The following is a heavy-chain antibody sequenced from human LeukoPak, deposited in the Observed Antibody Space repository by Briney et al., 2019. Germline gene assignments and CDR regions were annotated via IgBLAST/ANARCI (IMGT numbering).Heavy chain of an antibody. CDR1: GFTFSSYA. Sequence: GGSLRLSCAASGFTFSSYAMSWVRQAPGKGLGWVSSISSNDGSTYYADSVKGRFTISRDNSNNTLFMQMNSLRAEDTAVYYCAKDREGYYMDVWGKGTTVTVSS. J-gene: IGHJ6*03. V-gene: IGHV3-23*01. CDR2: ISSNDGST. CDR3: AKDREGYYMDV. D-gene: IGHD1-26*01.